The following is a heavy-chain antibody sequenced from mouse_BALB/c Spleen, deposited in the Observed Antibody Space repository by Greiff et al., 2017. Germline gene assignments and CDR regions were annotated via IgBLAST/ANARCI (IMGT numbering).Heavy chain of an antibody. D-gene: IGHD4-1*01. J-gene: IGHJ3*01. CDR3: ARGLGQWFAD. Sequence: VMLVESGGGLVKPGGSLKLSCAASGFTFSDYYMYWVRQTPEKRLEWVATISDGGSYTYYPDSVKGRFTISRDNAKNNLYLQMSSLKSEDTAMYYCARGLGQWFADWGQGTLVTVSA. CDR2: ISDGGSYT. CDR1: GFTFSDYY. V-gene: IGHV5-4*02.